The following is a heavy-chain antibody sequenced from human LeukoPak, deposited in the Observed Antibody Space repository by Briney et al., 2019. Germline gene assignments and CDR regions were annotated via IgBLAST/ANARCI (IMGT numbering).Heavy chain of an antibody. V-gene: IGHV4-31*03. D-gene: IGHD2-21*02. CDR3: ARGPPYIVVVTAIGFFDY. Sequence: SETLSLTCTVSGGSISSGGYYWSWIRQHPGKGLEWIGYIYYSGSTYYNPSLKSRVTISIDTSKNQFSLKLSSVTAADTAVYYCARGPPYIVVVTAIGFFDYWGQGTLVTVSS. CDR2: IYYSGST. CDR1: GGSISSGGYY. J-gene: IGHJ4*02.